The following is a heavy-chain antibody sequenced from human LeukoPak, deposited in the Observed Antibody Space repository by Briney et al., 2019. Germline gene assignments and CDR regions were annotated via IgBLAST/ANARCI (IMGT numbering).Heavy chain of an antibody. J-gene: IGHJ6*04. D-gene: IGHD5-24*01. V-gene: IGHV1-69*01. CDR1: GGTFSSYA. CDR3: ARAINPAHSLSYYGMDV. Sequence: SVTVSCTASGGTFSSYAISWVRQAPGQGLEWMGGIIPIFGTANYAQKFQGRVTITADESTSTAYMELSSLRSEDTAVYYCARAINPAHSLSYYGMDVWGKGTTVTVSS. CDR2: IIPIFGTA.